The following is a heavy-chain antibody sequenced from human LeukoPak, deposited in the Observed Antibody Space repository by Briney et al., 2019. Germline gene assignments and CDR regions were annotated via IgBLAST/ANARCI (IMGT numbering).Heavy chain of an antibody. D-gene: IGHD1-26*01. V-gene: IGHV3-7*01. CDR2: VVQDGSDK. CDR3: ARNNYYGRDY. Sequence: GGSLRLSCAASGFTFSSYWMSWVRQAPGKGLEWVANVVQDGSDKYYVDSVKGRFTISRDNAKNSLYLQMNSLRAEDTAVYYCARNNYYGRDYWGQGTLVTVSS. CDR1: GFTFSSYW. J-gene: IGHJ4*02.